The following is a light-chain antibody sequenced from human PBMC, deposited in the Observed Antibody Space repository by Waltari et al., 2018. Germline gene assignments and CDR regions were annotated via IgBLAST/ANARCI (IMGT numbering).Light chain of an antibody. V-gene: IGKV3-15*01. CDR1: QGLNTN. J-gene: IGKJ1*01. Sequence: EIEMTQSPATLSMPPGETATLSCRASQGLNTNLPWYQQKPGQPPRLLIYDASTRATGVPARFSGSGSGTEFILTISSLQSEDCAVYYCQQYNHWPPWTFSQGTKVEIK. CDR3: QQYNHWPPWT. CDR2: DAS.